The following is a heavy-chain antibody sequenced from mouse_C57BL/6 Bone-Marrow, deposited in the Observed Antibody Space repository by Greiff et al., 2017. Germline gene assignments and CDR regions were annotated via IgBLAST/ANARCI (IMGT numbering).Heavy chain of an antibody. CDR1: GFTFSSYG. V-gene: IGHV5-6*01. CDR3: ASGGRGAY. Sequence: EVNVVESGGDLVKPGGSLKLSCAASGFTFSSYGMSWVRQTPDKRLEWVATISSGGSYTYYPDSVKGRFTISRDNAKNTLYLQMSSLKSEDTAMYYCASGGRGAYWGPETLVTVSA. J-gene: IGHJ3*01. CDR2: ISSGGSYT. D-gene: IGHD3-1*01.